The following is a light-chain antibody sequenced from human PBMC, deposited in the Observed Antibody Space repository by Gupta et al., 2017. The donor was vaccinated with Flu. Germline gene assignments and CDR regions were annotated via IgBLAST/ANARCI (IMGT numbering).Light chain of an antibody. CDR1: HGISNY. V-gene: IGKV1-27*01. CDR3: QKYNSAWLT. CDR2: AAS. J-gene: IGKJ4*01. Sequence: DIQMTQSPSSLSASVGDRVTITCRASHGISNYLAWYQQKPGKVPKLLIYAASTLQSGVPSRFSGSGSGTDFTLTISSLQPEDVATYYCQKYNSAWLTFGGGTKVEIK.